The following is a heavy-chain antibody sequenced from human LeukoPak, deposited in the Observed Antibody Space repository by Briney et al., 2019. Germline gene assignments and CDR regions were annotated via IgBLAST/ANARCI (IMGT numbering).Heavy chain of an antibody. D-gene: IGHD3-9*01. CDR2: ISSSGSTI. Sequence: PGGSLRLSCAASGFTFSDYYMSWIRQAPGKGLEWVSYISSSGSTIYYADSVKGRFTISRDNAKNSLYLQMNSLRAEDTAVYYCARVPTKYYYDILTGSDYWGQGTLVTVSS. CDR1: GFTFSDYY. V-gene: IGHV3-11*01. J-gene: IGHJ4*02. CDR3: ARVPTKYYYDILTGSDY.